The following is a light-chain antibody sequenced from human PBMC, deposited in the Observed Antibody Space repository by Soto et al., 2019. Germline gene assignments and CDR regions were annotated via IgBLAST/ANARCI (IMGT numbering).Light chain of an antibody. Sequence: EVVLTQSPATLSVSPGEGATLSCRASQSVSIRVACWQQKPGQTTNILIYDASTRATGILARLSGSGSGTDFTIPTGSIEHEDFAVYYCQQRGNWPRITFGQGTRLEI. J-gene: IGKJ5*01. V-gene: IGKV3-11*01. CDR3: QQRGNWPRIT. CDR1: QSVSIR. CDR2: DAS.